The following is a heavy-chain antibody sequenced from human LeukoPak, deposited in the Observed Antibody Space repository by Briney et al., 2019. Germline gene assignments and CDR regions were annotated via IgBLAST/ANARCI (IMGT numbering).Heavy chain of an antibody. J-gene: IGHJ4*02. CDR3: AKVLPDYFDY. CDR2: IRYDGSNK. V-gene: IGHV3-30*02. Sequence: GGSLRLSCVASGFTYSHNGMHWVRQAPGKGLEWVAFIRYDGSNKYYADSVKGRFTISRDNSKNTLYLQMNSLRAEDTAVYYCAKVLPDYFDYWGQGTLVTVSS. CDR1: GFTYSHNG.